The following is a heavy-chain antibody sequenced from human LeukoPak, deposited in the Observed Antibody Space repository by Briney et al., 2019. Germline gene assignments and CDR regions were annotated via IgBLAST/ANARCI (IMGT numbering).Heavy chain of an antibody. CDR1: GASISSYY. CDR3: ARHYGP. CDR2: IYYSGSI. D-gene: IGHD3-10*01. J-gene: IGHJ4*02. V-gene: IGHV4-59*08. Sequence: SETLSLTCTVSGASISSYYWSWIRQPPGKGLEWIGDIYYSGSIKYNPSLKSRVTISVDTSKNQFSLKLNSVTATDTAVYYCARHYGPWGQGTLVTVSS.